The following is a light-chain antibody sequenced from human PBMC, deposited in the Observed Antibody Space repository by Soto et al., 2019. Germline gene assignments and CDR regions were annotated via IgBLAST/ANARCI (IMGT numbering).Light chain of an antibody. CDR2: DVN. J-gene: IGLJ1*01. CDR1: SSDVGASNH. CDR3: NSYTSKSTGV. V-gene: IGLV2-14*03. Sequence: QSALTQPASVSASPGESITISCTGTSSDVGASNHVSWYQQHPGKAPKLMIYDVNDRPSGVSHRFSGSKSGNTASLTISGLLAEDEADYYCNSYTSKSTGVFGTGTKLTVL.